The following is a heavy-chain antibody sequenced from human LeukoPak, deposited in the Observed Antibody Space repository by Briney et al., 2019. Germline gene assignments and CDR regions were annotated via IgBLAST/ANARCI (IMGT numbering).Heavy chain of an antibody. CDR1: GYTFTGCY. Sequence: ASVKVSCKASGYTFTGCYMHWVRQAPGQGLEWMGWINPNSGGTNYAQKFQGRVTMTRDTSISTAYMELSRLRSDDTAVYYCARDLARLAAAGHLNWFDPWGQGTLVTVSS. J-gene: IGHJ5*02. V-gene: IGHV1-2*02. D-gene: IGHD6-13*01. CDR3: ARDLARLAAAGHLNWFDP. CDR2: INPNSGGT.